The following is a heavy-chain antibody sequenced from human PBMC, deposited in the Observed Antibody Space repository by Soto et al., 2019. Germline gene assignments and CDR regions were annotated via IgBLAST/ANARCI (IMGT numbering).Heavy chain of an antibody. CDR2: IYFGGSA. CDR1: GGSVSSGNYR. J-gene: IGHJ4*02. V-gene: IGHV4-39*07. CDR3: ARGRGEYSSRSGFDY. Sequence: PSETLSLTCTVSGGSVSSGNYRWGWIRQPPGKGLEWIGNIYFGGSANYNPSLKSRVTISVDTSKNQFSLKLSSVTAADTAVYYCARGRGEYSSRSGFDYWGQGTLVTVSS. D-gene: IGHD6-6*01.